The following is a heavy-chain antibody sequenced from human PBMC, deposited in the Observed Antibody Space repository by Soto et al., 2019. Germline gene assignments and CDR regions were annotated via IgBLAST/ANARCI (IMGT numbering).Heavy chain of an antibody. CDR3: ARVAGTYYYDSSGYCFDY. V-gene: IGHV1-46*01. CDR1: GYTFTSYY. Sequence: ASVKVSCKASGYTFTSYYMHWVRQAPGQGLEWMGIINPSGGSTSYAQKFQGRVTMTRDTSTSTVYMELSSLRSEDTAVYYCARVAGTYYYDSSGYCFDYWGQGTLVTVS. D-gene: IGHD3-22*01. J-gene: IGHJ4*02. CDR2: INPSGGST.